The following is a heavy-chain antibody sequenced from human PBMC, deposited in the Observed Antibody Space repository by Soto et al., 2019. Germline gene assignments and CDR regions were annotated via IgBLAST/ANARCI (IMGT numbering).Heavy chain of an antibody. D-gene: IGHD6-25*01. Sequence: ASVKVSCKASGFPFITYDFSWVRQAAGQGLEWMGWMNPNNGNAGFEQKFRGRINMTRNTSISTAYLELSSLRSDDSAVYFCARRKERSGPYYLDLWGQGTQVTVSS. J-gene: IGHJ4*02. V-gene: IGHV1-8*01. CDR3: ARRKERSGPYYLDL. CDR2: MNPNNGNA. CDR1: GFPFITYD.